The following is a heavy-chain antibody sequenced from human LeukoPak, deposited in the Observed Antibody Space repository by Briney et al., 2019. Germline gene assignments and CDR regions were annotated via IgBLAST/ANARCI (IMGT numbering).Heavy chain of an antibody. J-gene: IGHJ4*02. Sequence: LSLTCTVSGDSINSLDLWSWVRQAPGKGLEWVALISFDESSEYYADSVKGRFSISRDNSKNTLYLQMNNARVDDTAVYYCAKGVGYGSPYFDYWGQGTLVTVSS. V-gene: IGHV3-30*18. D-gene: IGHD5-12*01. CDR3: AKGVGYGSPYFDY. CDR2: ISFDESSE. CDR1: GDSINSLD.